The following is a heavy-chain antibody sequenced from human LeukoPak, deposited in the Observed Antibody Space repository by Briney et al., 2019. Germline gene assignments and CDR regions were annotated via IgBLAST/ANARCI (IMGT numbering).Heavy chain of an antibody. J-gene: IGHJ4*02. Sequence: PGRSLRLSCAASGFTFSSYGMHWVRQAPGKGLEWVAVISYDGSNKYYADSVKGRFTISRDNSKNTLYLQMNSLRAEDTAVYYCAKDPRLYCSSTSCPIDYWGQGTLVTVSS. CDR2: ISYDGSNK. CDR3: AKDPRLYCSSTSCPIDY. D-gene: IGHD2-2*01. V-gene: IGHV3-30*18. CDR1: GFTFSSYG.